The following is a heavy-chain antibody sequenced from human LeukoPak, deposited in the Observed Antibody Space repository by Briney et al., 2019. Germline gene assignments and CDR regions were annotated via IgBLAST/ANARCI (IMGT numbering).Heavy chain of an antibody. J-gene: IGHJ4*02. V-gene: IGHV3-9*01. CDR3: AKSSGYYYVGDY. D-gene: IGHD3-22*01. CDR2: ISWNSGSI. Sequence: GGSLRLSCAASGFTFDDYAMHWVRQAPGKGLEWVSGISWNSGSIGYADSVKGRFTIPRDNAKNSLYLQMNSLRAEDTALYYCAKSSGYYYVGDYWGQGTLVTVSS. CDR1: GFTFDDYA.